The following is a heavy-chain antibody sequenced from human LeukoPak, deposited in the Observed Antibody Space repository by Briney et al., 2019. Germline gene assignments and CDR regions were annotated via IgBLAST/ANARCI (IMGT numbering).Heavy chain of an antibody. CDR2: IYYSGST. D-gene: IGHD5-12*01. CDR1: GGSISSYY. V-gene: IGHV4-59*12. J-gene: IGHJ4*02. Sequence: PSETLSLTCTVSGGSISSYYWSWIRQPPGKGLEWIGYIYYSGSTNYNPSLKSRVTISVDTSKNQFSLKLSSVTAADTAVYYCARGGIVATITFDYWGQGTLVTVSS. CDR3: ARGGIVATITFDY.